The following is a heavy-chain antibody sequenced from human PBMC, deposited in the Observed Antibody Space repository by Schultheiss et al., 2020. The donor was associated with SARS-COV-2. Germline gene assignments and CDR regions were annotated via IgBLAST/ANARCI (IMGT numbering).Heavy chain of an antibody. CDR1: GGSISSYY. D-gene: IGHD5-24*01. CDR2: IYYSGST. J-gene: IGHJ3*02. CDR3: ARVSRDGYNSVAFDI. Sequence: SETLSLTCTVSGGSISSYYWSWIRQPPGKGLEWIGYIYYSGSTNYNPSLKSRVTISVDTSKNQFSLKLSSVTAADTAVYYSARVSRDGYNSVAFDIWGQGTMVTVSS. V-gene: IGHV4-59*01.